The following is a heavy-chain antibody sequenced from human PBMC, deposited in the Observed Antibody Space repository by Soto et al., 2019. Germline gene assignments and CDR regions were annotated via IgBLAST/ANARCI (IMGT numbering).Heavy chain of an antibody. V-gene: IGHV4-30-2*01. J-gene: IGHJ3*02. Sequence: SETLSLTCAVSGGSISRGGYSWSWIRQPPGKGLEWIGYIYHSGSTYYNPSLKSRGTISVDRSKNQFSLKLSSVTAADTAVYYCARVKIVGATGGDDAFDIWGQGTMVTVS. D-gene: IGHD1-26*01. CDR2: IYHSGST. CDR3: ARVKIVGATGGDDAFDI. CDR1: GGSISRGGYS.